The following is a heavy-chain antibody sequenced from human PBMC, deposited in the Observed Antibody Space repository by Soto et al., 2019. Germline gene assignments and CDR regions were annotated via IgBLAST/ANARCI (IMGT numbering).Heavy chain of an antibody. CDR2: IYHSGST. Sequence: SETLSLTCTVSGGSISSSNWWSWVRQPPGKGLEWIGEIYHSGSTNYNPSLKSRVTISVDKSKNQFSLKLSSVTAADTAVYYCARYPNTAGPFDYWGQGTLVTVSS. J-gene: IGHJ4*02. CDR1: GGSISSSNW. V-gene: IGHV4-4*02. D-gene: IGHD5-18*01. CDR3: ARYPNTAGPFDY.